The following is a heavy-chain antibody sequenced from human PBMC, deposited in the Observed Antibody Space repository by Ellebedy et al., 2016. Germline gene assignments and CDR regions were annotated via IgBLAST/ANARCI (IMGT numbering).Heavy chain of an antibody. CDR2: IRSDGITQ. D-gene: IGHD5/OR15-5a*01. J-gene: IGHJ4*02. CDR3: ARAPLISVPYFDS. Sequence: GESLKISXAASDFSLRTYVMHWVRQAPGKGLEWVSSIRSDGITQQYTDSVKGRFSISRDNSRDTLYLHMSSLSPEDTAVYYCARAPLISVPYFDSWGRGTSVIVSS. V-gene: IGHV3-30*12. CDR1: DFSLRTYV.